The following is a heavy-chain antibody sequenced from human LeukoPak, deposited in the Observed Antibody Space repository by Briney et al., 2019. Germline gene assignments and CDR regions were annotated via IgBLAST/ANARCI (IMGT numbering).Heavy chain of an antibody. CDR2: ISSSGSTI. V-gene: IGHV3-11*01. J-gene: IGHJ6*02. CDR3: ARAGQQLGGDYYYYGMDV. Sequence: GGSLRLSCAASGITFSDYYMSWIRQAPGKGLEWVSYISSSGSTIYYADSVKGRFTISRDNAKNSLYLQMNSLRAEDTAVYYCARAGQQLGGDYYYYGMDVWGQGTTVTVSS. D-gene: IGHD6-13*01. CDR1: GITFSDYY.